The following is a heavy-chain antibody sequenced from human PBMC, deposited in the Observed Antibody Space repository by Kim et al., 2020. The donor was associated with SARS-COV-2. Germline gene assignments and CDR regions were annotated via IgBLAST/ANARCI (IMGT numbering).Heavy chain of an antibody. D-gene: IGHD3-10*01. Sequence: SETLSLTCAVYGGSFSGYYWSWIRQPPGKGLEWIGEINHSGSTNYNPSLKSRVTISVDTSKNQFSLKLSSVTAADTAVYYCARGPAMVRGSYWFDPWGQGTLVTVSS. CDR3: ARGPAMVRGSYWFDP. CDR1: GGSFSGYY. CDR2: INHSGST. V-gene: IGHV4-34*01. J-gene: IGHJ5*02.